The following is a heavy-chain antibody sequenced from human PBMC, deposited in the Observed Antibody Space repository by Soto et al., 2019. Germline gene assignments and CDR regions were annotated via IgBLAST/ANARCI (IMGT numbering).Heavy chain of an antibody. CDR3: ARSFPARYFNWFDP. J-gene: IGHJ5*02. D-gene: IGHD1-20*01. Sequence: ASVKVSCKVSGYTLTELSMHWVRQAPGKGLEWMGGFDPEDGETIYAQKFQGRVTMTEDESTNTAYMELSSLRSEDTAVYYCARSFPARYFNWFDPWGQGTLVTVSS. V-gene: IGHV1-24*01. CDR2: FDPEDGET. CDR1: GYTLTELS.